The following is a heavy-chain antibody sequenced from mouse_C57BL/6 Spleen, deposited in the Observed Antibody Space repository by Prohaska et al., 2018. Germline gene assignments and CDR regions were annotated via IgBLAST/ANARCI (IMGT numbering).Heavy chain of an antibody. Sequence: QVQLQQPGAELVRPGSSVKLSCKASGYTFTSYWMHWVKQRPIQGLEWIGNIDTSDSETHYNQGSKNKSKLTVDKASSTAYMQISSLTSEDSAVYYCAREGVVYAMEYWGQGTSVTVSS. CDR3: AREGVVYAMEY. CDR1: GYTFTSYW. V-gene: IGHV1-52*01. CDR2: IDTSDSET. J-gene: IGHJ4*01. D-gene: IGHD1-1*01.